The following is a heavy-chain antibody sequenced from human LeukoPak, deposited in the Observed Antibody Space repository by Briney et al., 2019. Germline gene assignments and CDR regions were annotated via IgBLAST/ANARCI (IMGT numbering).Heavy chain of an antibody. CDR1: GGTFSSYA. Sequence: GASVKVSCKASGGTFSSYAISWVRQAPGQGLEWMGGIIPIFGTANYAQKFQGRVTITADESTSTAYMELSSLRSEDTAVYYCARESFGELLSYFDYWGQGTLVTVSS. CDR2: IIPIFGTA. D-gene: IGHD3-10*01. CDR3: ARESFGELLSYFDY. V-gene: IGHV1-69*13. J-gene: IGHJ4*02.